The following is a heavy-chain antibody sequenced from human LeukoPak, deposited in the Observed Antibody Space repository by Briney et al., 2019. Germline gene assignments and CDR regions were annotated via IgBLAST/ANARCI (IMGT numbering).Heavy chain of an antibody. CDR2: ISSSSYI. CDR1: GFTFSSYS. D-gene: IGHD6-19*01. CDR3: ARDRYSSGWYNETDY. V-gene: IGHV3-21*01. J-gene: IGHJ4*02. Sequence: PGGSLRLSCAASGFTFSSYSMNWVRQAPGKGLEWVSSISSSSYIYYADSVKGRFTISRDNAKNTQYLQMNSLRAEDTAVYYCARDRYSSGWYNETDYWGQGTLVTVSS.